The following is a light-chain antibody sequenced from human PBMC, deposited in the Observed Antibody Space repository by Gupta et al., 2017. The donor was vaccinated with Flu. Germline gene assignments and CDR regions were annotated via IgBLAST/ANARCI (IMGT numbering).Light chain of an antibody. CDR2: GAS. CDR1: QSFSSN. Sequence: EIVMPQSPATLSETPGERATLSCRASQSFSSNLAWYQQKQGQAPRLRIYGASTRATGIPARFRGSGSGTEFTLTTSRLQSEDFAVDYGQQENNWPWTFGQGTKVEIK. J-gene: IGKJ1*01. V-gene: IGKV3-15*01. CDR3: QQENNWPWT.